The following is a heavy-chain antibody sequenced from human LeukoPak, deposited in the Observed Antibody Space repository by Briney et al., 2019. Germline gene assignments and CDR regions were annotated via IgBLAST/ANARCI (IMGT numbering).Heavy chain of an antibody. Sequence: GGSLRLSCAASGFTFSSYGMHWVRQAPGKGLEWVAVISYDGSNKYYADSVKGRFTISRDNSKNTLYLQMKSLRAEDTAVYYCAKDFVVVPGNVNYFDYWGQGTLVTVSS. CDR3: AKDFVVVPGNVNYFDY. J-gene: IGHJ4*02. CDR2: ISYDGSNK. D-gene: IGHD2-21*02. V-gene: IGHV3-30*18. CDR1: GFTFSSYG.